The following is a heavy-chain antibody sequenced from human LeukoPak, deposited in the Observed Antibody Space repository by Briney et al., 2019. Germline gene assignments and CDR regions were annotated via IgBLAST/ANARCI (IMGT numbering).Heavy chain of an antibody. D-gene: IGHD3-9*01. CDR1: GFTFDDYA. V-gene: IGHV3-9*01. J-gene: IGHJ6*02. Sequence: PGRSLRLSCAASGFTFDDYAMHWVRQAPGKGLEWVSGISWNSGSIGYADSVKGRFTISRDNSKNTLYLQMNSLRAEDTAVYYCARVFLWGQGTTVTVSS. CDR2: ISWNSGSI. CDR3: ARVFL.